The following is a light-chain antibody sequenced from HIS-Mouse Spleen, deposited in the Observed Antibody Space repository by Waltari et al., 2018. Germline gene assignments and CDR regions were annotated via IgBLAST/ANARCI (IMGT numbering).Light chain of an antibody. CDR3: CSYAGSSTFGV. V-gene: IGLV2-23*03. CDR2: EGS. CDR1: SSDVGSYNL. Sequence: QSALTQPASVSGSPGQSNTISRTGTSSDVGSYNLVSWYQQHPGKAPKLMIYEGSKRPSGVSNRFSGSKSGNTASLTISGLQAEDEADYYCCSYAGSSTFGVFGGGTK. J-gene: IGLJ3*02.